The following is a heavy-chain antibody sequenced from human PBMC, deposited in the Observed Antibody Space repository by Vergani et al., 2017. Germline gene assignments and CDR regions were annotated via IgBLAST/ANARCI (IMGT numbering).Heavy chain of an antibody. CDR1: GYTFSNYY. CDR3: AKGDYGILTGYRY. Sequence: QVQLVQSGAELKKSGASVKVSCKTSGYTFSNYYMHWVRQAPGQGLEWMGIINPSGGHTNYAQKFQGRVTMTRDTSTSTVYMELSSLRSEDKAIYYCAKGDYGILTGYRYWGQGTLVTVSA. CDR2: INPSGGHT. D-gene: IGHD3-9*01. V-gene: IGHV1-46*03. J-gene: IGHJ4*02.